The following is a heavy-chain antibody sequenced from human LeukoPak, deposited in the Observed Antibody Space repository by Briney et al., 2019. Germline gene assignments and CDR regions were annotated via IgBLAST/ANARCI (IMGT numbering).Heavy chain of an antibody. Sequence: SETLSLTCSVSGGSISNYYWSWIRQSAGRGLEWIGRIYISGSTNHNPSLKSRVTMSVDTSKNQFSLKLSSVTAADTAVYYCARAISSGWFKIVFEIWGQGTMVTVSS. CDR1: GGSISNYY. D-gene: IGHD6-19*01. J-gene: IGHJ3*02. CDR3: ARAISSGWFKIVFEI. V-gene: IGHV4-4*07. CDR2: IYISGST.